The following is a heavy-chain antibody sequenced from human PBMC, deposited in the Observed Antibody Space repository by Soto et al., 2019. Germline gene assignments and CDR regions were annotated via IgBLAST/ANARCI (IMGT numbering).Heavy chain of an antibody. V-gene: IGHV1-2*04. CDR2: INPNSGGT. Sequence: QVQLVQSGAEVKKPGASVKVSCKASGYTFTGYYMHWVRQAPGQGLEWMGWINPNSGGTNYAQKFQGWVTMTRDTAISTAYMELSRLRSDDTAVYYRARAPPLCGGDCYLGWFDPWGQGTLVTVSS. CDR3: ARAPPLCGGDCYLGWFDP. D-gene: IGHD2-21*02. CDR1: GYTFTGYY. J-gene: IGHJ5*02.